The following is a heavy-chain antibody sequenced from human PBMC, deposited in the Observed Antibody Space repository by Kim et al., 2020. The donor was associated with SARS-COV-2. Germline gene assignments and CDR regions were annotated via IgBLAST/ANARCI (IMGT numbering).Heavy chain of an antibody. D-gene: IGHD3-10*01. V-gene: IGHV1-18*01. CDR1: GYTFTSYG. J-gene: IGHJ4*02. CDR2: ISAYNGNT. Sequence: ASVKVSCKASGYTFTSYGISWVRQAPGQGLEWMGWISAYNGNTNYAQKLQGRVTMTTDTSTSTAYMELRSLRSDDTAVYYCARETRLGPYSGSSIFDYWGQGTLVTVSS. CDR3: ARETRLGPYSGSSIFDY.